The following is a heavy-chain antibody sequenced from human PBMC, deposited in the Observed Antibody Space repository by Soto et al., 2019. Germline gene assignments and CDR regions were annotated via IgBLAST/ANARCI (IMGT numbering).Heavy chain of an antibody. CDR2: IYYSGST. V-gene: IGHV4-59*01. Sequence: PSETLSLTCTVSGGSISSYYWSWIRQPPGKGLEWIGYIYYSGSTNYNPSLKSRVTISVDTSKNQFSLKLSSVTAADTAVYDCARVSSTNGHFDYWGQGTLVTVSS. CDR1: GGSISSYY. D-gene: IGHD2-2*01. J-gene: IGHJ4*02. CDR3: ARVSSTNGHFDY.